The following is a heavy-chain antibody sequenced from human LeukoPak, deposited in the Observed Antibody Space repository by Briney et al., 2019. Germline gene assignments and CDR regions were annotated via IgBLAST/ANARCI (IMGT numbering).Heavy chain of an antibody. CDR1: GFTFSSYA. CDR2: ISGSGGST. D-gene: IGHD3-10*01. V-gene: IGHV3-23*01. CDR3: AKDGYYYGSGRGYFDY. J-gene: IGHJ4*02. Sequence: PGGSLRLSCAASGFTFSSYAMSWVRQAPGKGLEWVSAISGSGGSTYYADSVKGRFTISRDNSKNTLYLQMNSLRAEDTAVYYCAKDGYYYGSGRGYFDYWGQGTLVTVSS.